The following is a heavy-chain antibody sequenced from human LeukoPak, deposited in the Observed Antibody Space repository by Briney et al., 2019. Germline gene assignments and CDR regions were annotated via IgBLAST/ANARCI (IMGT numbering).Heavy chain of an antibody. CDR2: IRSKAYGGTT. J-gene: IGHJ4*02. CDR1: GFSLGDYT. Sequence: GGSLRLSCTVSGFSLGDYTMSWVRQAPGKGLEWVGFIRSKAYGGTTEYAASVKGRFTISRDDSKTIAYLQMNSLKTEDTAVYYCTRFYSESSSWALDYWGQGTLVTASS. CDR3: TRFYSESSSWALDY. D-gene: IGHD6-13*01. V-gene: IGHV3-49*04.